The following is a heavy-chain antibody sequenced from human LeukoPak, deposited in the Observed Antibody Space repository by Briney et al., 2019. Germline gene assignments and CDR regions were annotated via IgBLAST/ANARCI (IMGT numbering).Heavy chain of an antibody. J-gene: IGHJ3*02. V-gene: IGHV4-59*01. Sequence: SGTLSLTCTVSGGSISNYYWSWIRQSPGKGLEWIGYIYYSGSTNYNPSLKSRVTISVDTSKNQFSLRLSSVTAADTAVYYCARDSTVTFAFDIWGQGTMVTVSS. CDR3: ARDSTVTFAFDI. CDR2: IYYSGST. CDR1: GGSISNYY. D-gene: IGHD4-17*01.